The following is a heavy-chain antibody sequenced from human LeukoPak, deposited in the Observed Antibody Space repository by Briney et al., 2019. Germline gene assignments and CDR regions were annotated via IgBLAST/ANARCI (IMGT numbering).Heavy chain of an antibody. CDR2: ISDAGAIT. CDR1: GFTFSSYA. V-gene: IGHV3-23*01. J-gene: IGHJ4*02. D-gene: IGHD1-14*01. Sequence: LGGSLRLSCAASGFTFSSYAMSWVRPAPGKGLEWVSGISDAGAITYYADSVKGRFTISRSQSTNTLYLQMDSLRAEDTSLYYCARGGTTWHGFDSWGQGTLVTVS. CDR3: ARGGTTWHGFDS.